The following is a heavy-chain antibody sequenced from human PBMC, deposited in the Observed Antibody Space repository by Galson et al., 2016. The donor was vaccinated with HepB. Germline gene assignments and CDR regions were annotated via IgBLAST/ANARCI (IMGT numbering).Heavy chain of an antibody. Sequence: CQAFGYTFTDYGISWVQQAPGQGLEWMGWVTAYNGNTDYAQKFQGRLTVTRDTSTNTGHMELRYLRSDDTAVYYCGRGWGDYWGQGTLVTVSS. CDR2: VTAYNGNT. V-gene: IGHV1-18*01. D-gene: IGHD2-15*01. CDR3: GRGWGDY. CDR1: GYTFTDYG. J-gene: IGHJ4*02.